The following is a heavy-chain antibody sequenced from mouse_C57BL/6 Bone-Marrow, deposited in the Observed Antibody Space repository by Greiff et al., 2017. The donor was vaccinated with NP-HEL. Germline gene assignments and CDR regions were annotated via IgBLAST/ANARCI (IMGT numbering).Heavy chain of an antibody. J-gene: IGHJ2*01. D-gene: IGHD3-2*02. Sequence: VQLQESGAELVRPGASVTLSCKASGYTFTDYEMHWVKQTPVHGLEWIGAIDPETGGTAYNQKFKGKAILTADKSSSTAYMELRSLTSEDSAVYYCTRSGGRGGFDYWGQGTTLTVSS. CDR1: GYTFTDYE. V-gene: IGHV1-15*01. CDR3: TRSGGRGGFDY. CDR2: IDPETGGT.